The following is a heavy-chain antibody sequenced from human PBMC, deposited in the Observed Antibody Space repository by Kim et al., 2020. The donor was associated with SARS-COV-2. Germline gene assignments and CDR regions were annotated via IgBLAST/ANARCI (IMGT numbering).Heavy chain of an antibody. J-gene: IGHJ4*02. Sequence: GGSLRLSCAASGFTFSSYAMSWVRQAPGKGLEWVSAISGSGGSTYYADSVKGRFTISRDNSKNTLYLQMNSLRAEDTAVYYCAKVRNYFGGEGEDYYGSGSPYYFDYWGQGTLVTVSS. CDR3: AKVRNYFGGEGEDYYGSGSPYYFDY. CDR2: ISGSGGST. V-gene: IGHV3-23*01. CDR1: GFTFSSYA. D-gene: IGHD3-10*01.